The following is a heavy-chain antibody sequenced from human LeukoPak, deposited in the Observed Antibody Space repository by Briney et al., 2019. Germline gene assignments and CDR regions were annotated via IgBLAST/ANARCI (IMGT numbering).Heavy chain of an antibody. CDR3: AREKNSAYDFIDY. CDR2: ISKSGSS. J-gene: IGHJ4*02. D-gene: IGHD5-12*01. CDR1: GGSISSGDYY. V-gene: IGHV4-30-4*08. Sequence: PSQTLSLTCTVSGGSISSGDYYWSWIRQPPGKGLEWIGYISKSGSSYYSPSLKSRVTISVDTSKKHFSLTLNSVTAADTAVYYCAREKNSAYDFIDYWGQGILVTVSS.